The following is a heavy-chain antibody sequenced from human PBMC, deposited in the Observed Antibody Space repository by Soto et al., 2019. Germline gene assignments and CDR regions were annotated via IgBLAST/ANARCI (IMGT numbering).Heavy chain of an antibody. CDR2: ISIGSSTI. CDR1: GFTFSSNG. V-gene: IGHV3-48*02. Sequence: EVQLVECGGGLVQPGGSLRLSCEASGFTFSSNGMNWVRQAPGKGLEWVSFISIGSSTINYADSVRGRFTISRDNAKNSLYLQMSSLRDEDTAVYCCARDWGVYDSDIRTHIPPFDSWGQGTLVTVSS. D-gene: IGHD3-22*01. CDR3: ARDWGVYDSDIRTHIPPFDS. J-gene: IGHJ4*02.